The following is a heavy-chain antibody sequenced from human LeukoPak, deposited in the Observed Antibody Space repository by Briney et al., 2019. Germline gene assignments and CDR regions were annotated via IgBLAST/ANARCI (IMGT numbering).Heavy chain of an antibody. Sequence: SETLSLTCTVSGGSINNYYWSWIRQPPGKGLEWIGYIYYSGSTNYNPSLKSRVTISVDTSKNQFSLKLNSVTAADTAVYYCARVRRYSSRPDAFDTWGQGTMVTVSS. CDR3: ARVRRYSSRPDAFDT. CDR1: GGSINNYY. V-gene: IGHV4-59*01. CDR2: IYYSGST. D-gene: IGHD6-13*01. J-gene: IGHJ3*02.